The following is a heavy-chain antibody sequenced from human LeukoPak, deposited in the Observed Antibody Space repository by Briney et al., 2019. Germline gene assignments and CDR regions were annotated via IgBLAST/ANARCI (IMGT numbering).Heavy chain of an antibody. J-gene: IGHJ3*02. Sequence: GSLRLSCAGSGFTFNDYSMNWVRQAPGKGLEWVSSISGGSAYIYFADSVKGRFTISRGDAKNSVYLQMNSLRAEDTAVYYCARMGVATGAHFDIWGQGTMVTVSS. V-gene: IGHV3-21*01. CDR1: GFTFNDYS. CDR2: ISGGSAYI. CDR3: ARMGVATGAHFDI. D-gene: IGHD5-12*01.